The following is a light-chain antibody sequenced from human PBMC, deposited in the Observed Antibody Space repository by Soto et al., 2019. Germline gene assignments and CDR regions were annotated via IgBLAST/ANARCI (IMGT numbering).Light chain of an antibody. V-gene: IGLV2-14*03. J-gene: IGLJ1*01. CDR1: SSDVGGYNY. CDR2: DVS. Sequence: QSVLTQPASVSGSPGQSITISCTGTSSDVGGYNYVSWYQHHPGKAHKLLIYDVSNRPSGVSNRFSGSKSDNTASLTISGLQPEDEADYYCNSYTTSSSLYVFGTGTKVTVL. CDR3: NSYTTSSSLYV.